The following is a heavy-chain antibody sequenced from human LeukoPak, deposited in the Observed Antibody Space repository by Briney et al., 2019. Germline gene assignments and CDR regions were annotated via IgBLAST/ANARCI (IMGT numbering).Heavy chain of an antibody. CDR3: AKDDSRGSGSSGWFDP. D-gene: IGHD3-10*01. Sequence: GGSLRLSCVASGFTFISSEMNWVRQAPGKGLEWVSAISGSGGSTYYADSVKGRFTISRDNAKNTLYLQVNSLRAEDTAIYYCAKDDSRGSGSSGWFDPWGQGTLVTVSS. V-gene: IGHV3-23*01. J-gene: IGHJ5*02. CDR2: ISGSGGST. CDR1: GFTFISSE.